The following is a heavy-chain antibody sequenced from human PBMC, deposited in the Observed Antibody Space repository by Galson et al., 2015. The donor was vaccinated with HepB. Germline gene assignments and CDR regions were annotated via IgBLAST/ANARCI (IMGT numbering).Heavy chain of an antibody. V-gene: IGHV3-7*01. CDR1: GFTFSNYW. J-gene: IGHJ2*01. CDR2: IKQDGSEK. D-gene: IGHD6-6*01. CDR3: ARVGSSPSYWYFDL. Sequence: SLRLSCAASGFTFSNYWMSWVRQAPGKGLEWVANIKQDGSEKYYVDSVKGRFTISRDHAKNSLYLQMNSLRAEDTALYYCARVGSSPSYWYFDLWGRGTLVTVSS.